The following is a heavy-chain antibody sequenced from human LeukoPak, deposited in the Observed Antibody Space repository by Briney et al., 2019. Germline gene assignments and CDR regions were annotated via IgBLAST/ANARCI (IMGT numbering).Heavy chain of an antibody. CDR1: GGSISSYY. CDR2: IYYSGST. J-gene: IGHJ4*02. D-gene: IGHD3-10*01. V-gene: IGHV4-59*01. Sequence: SETLSLTCTVSGGSISSYYWSWIRQPPGKGLEWIGYIYYSGSTNYNPSLKSRVTISVDTSKNQFSLKLSSVTAADTAVYYCARYNAGSLDFWGQGTMIYVSS. CDR3: ARYNAGSLDF.